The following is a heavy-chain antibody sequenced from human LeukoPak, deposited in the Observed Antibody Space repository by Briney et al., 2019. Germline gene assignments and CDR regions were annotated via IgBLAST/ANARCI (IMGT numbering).Heavy chain of an antibody. V-gene: IGHV3-30*02. CDR2: IRSDGSNK. D-gene: IGHD6-19*01. CDR3: ARVLDSAWGELGY. Sequence: GGSLRLSCAGSGLSFSSYGMHWVRQAPGKGLEWMAFIRSDGSNKYYADSVKGRFTISRDNSKNTLYLQMNSLRAEDTAVYYCARVLDSAWGELGYWGQGTLVTVSS. J-gene: IGHJ4*02. CDR1: GLSFSSYG.